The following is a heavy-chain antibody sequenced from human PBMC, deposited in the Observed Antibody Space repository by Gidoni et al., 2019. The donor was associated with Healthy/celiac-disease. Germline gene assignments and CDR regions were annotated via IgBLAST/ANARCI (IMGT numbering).Heavy chain of an antibody. CDR3: ARVVRLSMDWSGYYNVYMDV. V-gene: IGHV1-18*01. Sequence: QVQLVQSGAEVKKPGASVKVSFKASGYTFNRYGIGWVRQAPGQGLEWMGWLSAYNGNTNYAQKLQGRVTMTTDTSTSTAYMELRSLRSDDTAVYYCARVVRLSMDWSGYYNVYMDVWGQGTTVTVSS. D-gene: IGHD3-3*01. CDR2: LSAYNGNT. CDR1: GYTFNRYG. J-gene: IGHJ6*02.